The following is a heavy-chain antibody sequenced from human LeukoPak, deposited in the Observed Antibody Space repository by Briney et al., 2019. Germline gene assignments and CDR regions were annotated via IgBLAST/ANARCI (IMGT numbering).Heavy chain of an antibody. Sequence: ASVRVSCKASGYTFTSYYMHWVRQAPGQGLEWMGIINPSGGSTSYAQKFQGRVTMTRDTSTSTVYMELSSLRSEDTAVYYCARDSYYYDSSGYYSIWGQGTLVTVSS. CDR3: ARDSYYYDSSGYYSI. CDR2: INPSGGST. V-gene: IGHV1-46*01. D-gene: IGHD3-22*01. CDR1: GYTFTSYY. J-gene: IGHJ4*02.